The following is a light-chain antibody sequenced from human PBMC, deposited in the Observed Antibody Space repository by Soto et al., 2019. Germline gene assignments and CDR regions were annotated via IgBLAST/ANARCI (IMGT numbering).Light chain of an antibody. V-gene: IGLV2-23*02. CDR1: SSDVGSYNV. CDR3: CSYAGSSAAYV. CDR2: EVS. Sequence: QSVLTQPASVSGSPGQSITISCTGTSSDVGSYNVVSWYQQHPGKAPKLLIYEVSKRPSGVSDRFSGSKSGNTASLTISGLQAEDEADYHCCSYAGSSAAYVFRTGTKVTVL. J-gene: IGLJ1*01.